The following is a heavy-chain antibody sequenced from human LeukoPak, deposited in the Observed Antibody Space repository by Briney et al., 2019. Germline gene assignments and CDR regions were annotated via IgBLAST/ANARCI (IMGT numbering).Heavy chain of an antibody. J-gene: IGHJ4*02. V-gene: IGHV1-69*04. CDR1: GGTFSSSA. D-gene: IGHD3-16*01. CDR2: IIPVLGIA. Sequence: GASVKVSCKASGGTFSSSAISWVRQAPGQGLEWMGRIIPVLGIANDAQKFQGRITITADKSTSTAYMELSSLRSEDTAVYYCARGGRGMPLDYWGQGTLVTVSS. CDR3: ARGGRGMPLDY.